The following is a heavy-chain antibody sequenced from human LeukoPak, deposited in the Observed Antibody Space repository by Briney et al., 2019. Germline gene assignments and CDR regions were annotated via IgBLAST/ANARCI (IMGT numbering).Heavy chain of an antibody. V-gene: IGHV3-30*02. CDR3: AKSSGPGYQSDGFDI. D-gene: IGHD3-9*01. J-gene: IGHJ3*02. CDR1: GFTFSNYG. Sequence: PGGSLRVSCVASGFTFSNYGMHWVRQAPGKGVEWVTHIRSDGSNKYYADSVKGRFTVSRDYSENTLYLQMNSLKVEDTAVYYCAKSSGPGYQSDGFDIWSQGTTVTVSS. CDR2: IRSDGSNK.